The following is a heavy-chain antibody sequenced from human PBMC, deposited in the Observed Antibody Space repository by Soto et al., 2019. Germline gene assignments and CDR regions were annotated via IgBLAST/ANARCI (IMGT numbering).Heavy chain of an antibody. V-gene: IGHV5-51*01. CDR1: GDSFNSNW. D-gene: IGHD4-17*01. CDR2: IYPIGSDT. J-gene: IGHJ6*02. CDR3: ARRSAVTTFYFYGMDV. Sequence: GESLKVSCKGSGDSFNSNWIAWVRQRPGRGLEWMGIIYPIGSDTRYSPSFQGQVTISVDRSVNSAFLQWRSLKASDTATYYCARRSAVTTFYFYGMDVWGQGTTVTVS.